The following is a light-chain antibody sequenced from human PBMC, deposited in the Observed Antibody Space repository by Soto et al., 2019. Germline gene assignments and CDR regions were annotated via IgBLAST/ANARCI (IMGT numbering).Light chain of an antibody. V-gene: IGKV3-20*01. CDR1: QSVGSSF. CDR3: QHYNNWPPWT. CDR2: GAS. J-gene: IGKJ1*01. Sequence: DIVLSQSPGTLSLSPGERATLSCRAIQSVGSSFLAWYQQKPGQAPRLLIHGASSRATGIPARFSGSGSGTDFTLTISSLQPEDFAVYYCQHYNNWPPWTFGQGTKVDIK.